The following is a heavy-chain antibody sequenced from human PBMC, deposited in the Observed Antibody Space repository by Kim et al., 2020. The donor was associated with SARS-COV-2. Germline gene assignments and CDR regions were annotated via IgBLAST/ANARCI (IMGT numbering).Heavy chain of an antibody. Sequence: GGSLRLSCAASGFTFSSYGMHWVRQAQGKGLEWVAVISYDGSNKNYADSVKGRFTISRDNSKNTLYLQMNSLRAEDTAVYYCAKDSRGYSSGWSYYYYGMDVWGQGTTVTVSS. D-gene: IGHD6-19*01. J-gene: IGHJ6*02. CDR3: AKDSRGYSSGWSYYYYGMDV. V-gene: IGHV3-30*18. CDR2: ISYDGSNK. CDR1: GFTFSSYG.